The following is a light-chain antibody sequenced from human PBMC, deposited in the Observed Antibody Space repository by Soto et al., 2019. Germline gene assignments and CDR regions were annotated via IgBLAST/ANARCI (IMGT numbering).Light chain of an antibody. CDR3: SSYASGTTPVV. V-gene: IGLV2-14*01. CDR2: EVT. Sequence: QSALTQPASVSGSPGQSITISCTGTSSDIGGYNHVSWYQHHAGAAPKLIIYEVTYRTSGVSNRFSGSKSGNTASLTISGLQTDDEADYYCSSYASGTTPVVFGGGTKLTVL. J-gene: IGLJ2*01. CDR1: SSDIGGYNH.